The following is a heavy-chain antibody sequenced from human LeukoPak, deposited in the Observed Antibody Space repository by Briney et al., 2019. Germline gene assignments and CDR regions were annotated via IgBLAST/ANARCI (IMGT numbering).Heavy chain of an antibody. CDR3: ASSLQSPFDY. CDR1: GCTFSSYA. J-gene: IGHJ4*02. Sequence: GGSLRLSCAASGCTFSSYAMSWVRQAPGKGQEWVSAISGSGGSTYYADSVNGRFTISRDNSKNTLYLQMNSLRAEDTAVYYCASSLQSPFDYWGQGTLVTVSS. D-gene: IGHD2-15*01. V-gene: IGHV3-23*01. CDR2: ISGSGGST.